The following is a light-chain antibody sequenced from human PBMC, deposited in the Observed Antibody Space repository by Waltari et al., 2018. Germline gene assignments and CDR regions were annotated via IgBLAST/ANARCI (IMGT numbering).Light chain of an antibody. Sequence: QSALTQPRSVSGSPGQSVTISCTGTSSDVGGYNYVSWYQQHPGTAPELMLFDVNKRPSGVPDRFSGSKSGNTASLTISGLQAEDEADYYCSSYAGSYTVLFGGGTKLTVL. V-gene: IGLV2-11*01. CDR1: SSDVGGYNY. CDR2: DVN. CDR3: SSYAGSYTVL. J-gene: IGLJ2*01.